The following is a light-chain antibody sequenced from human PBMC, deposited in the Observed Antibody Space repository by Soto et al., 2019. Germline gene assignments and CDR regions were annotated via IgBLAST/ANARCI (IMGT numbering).Light chain of an antibody. Sequence: QPVLTQPPSASASLGASVKLTCTLSSGHNSYAIAWHQQQPEKGPRYLMKLNSDGSHSKGGGIPDRFSGSSSGAERYLTISSLQSEDEADYYCQTWSTDIRVFGGGTKVTVL. CDR1: SGHNSYA. V-gene: IGLV4-69*01. CDR3: QTWSTDIRV. J-gene: IGLJ3*02. CDR2: LNSDGSH.